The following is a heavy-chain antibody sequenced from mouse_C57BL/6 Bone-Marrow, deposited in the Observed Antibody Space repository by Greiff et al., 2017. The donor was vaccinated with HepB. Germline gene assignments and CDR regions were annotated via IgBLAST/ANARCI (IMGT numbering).Heavy chain of an antibody. Sequence: DVQLVESGPGLVKPSQSLSLTCSVTGYSITSGYYWNWIRQFPGNKLEWMGYISYDGSNNYNPSLKNRISITRDTSKNQFFLKLNSVTTEDTATYYCARDGLDYWGQGTSVTVSS. V-gene: IGHV3-6*01. J-gene: IGHJ4*01. CDR2: ISYDGSN. CDR3: ARDGLDY. CDR1: GYSITSGYY.